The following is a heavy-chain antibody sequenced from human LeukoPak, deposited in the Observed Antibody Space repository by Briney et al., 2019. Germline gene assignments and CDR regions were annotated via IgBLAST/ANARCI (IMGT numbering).Heavy chain of an antibody. Sequence: PGESLKISCKGSGYSFINYCIGWVRQMPGKGLEWMGIIYPGDSDTRYSPSFQGQVTISADKSITTAYLQWWSLKASDTAIYYCARMRVVGATDGMDVWGKGTTVTVSS. CDR3: ARMRVVGATDGMDV. J-gene: IGHJ6*04. V-gene: IGHV5-51*01. CDR1: GYSFINYC. CDR2: IYPGDSDT. D-gene: IGHD2-15*01.